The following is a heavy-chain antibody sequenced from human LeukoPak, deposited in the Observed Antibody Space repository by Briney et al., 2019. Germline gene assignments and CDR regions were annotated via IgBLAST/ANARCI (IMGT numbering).Heavy chain of an antibody. CDR2: IGASGGST. CDR1: GFTFSSYA. D-gene: IGHD4-11*01. CDR3: AIAHRATVTTVGHYFDY. J-gene: IGHJ4*02. V-gene: IGHV3-23*01. Sequence: GGSLRLSCSASGFTFSSYAMGWVRQAPGKGLEWVSAIGASGGSTSYADSVKGRFTISRDNSKNTLYLQMNSLRAEDTAVYYCAIAHRATVTTVGHYFDYWGLGTLFTVSS.